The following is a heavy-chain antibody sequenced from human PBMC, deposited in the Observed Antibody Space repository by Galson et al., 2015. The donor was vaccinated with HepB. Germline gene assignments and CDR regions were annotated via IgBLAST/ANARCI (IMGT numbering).Heavy chain of an antibody. CDR2: MNSNSGNT. J-gene: IGHJ5*02. CDR1: GYTFTNFD. V-gene: IGHV1-8*01. CDR3: ARVAHVVVGGPSRPYNWFDP. D-gene: IGHD2-15*01. Sequence: SVKVSCKASGYTFTNFDINWVRQATGQGLEWMGWMNSNSGNTGYAQKFQGRVTMTRNTSISTAYLELSSLRSEDTAIYYCARVAHVVVGGPSRPYNWFDPWGQGTLVTVSS.